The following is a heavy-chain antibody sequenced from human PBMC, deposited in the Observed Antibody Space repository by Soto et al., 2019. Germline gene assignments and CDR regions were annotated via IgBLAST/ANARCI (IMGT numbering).Heavy chain of an antibody. CDR2: IVVGSGNT. D-gene: IGHD2-2*01. Sequence: QMQLVQSGPEVKKPGTSVKVSCKASGFTFTSSAMQWVRQARGQRLEWIGWIVVGSGNTNYAQKFQERVTITRDMSTSTAYMELSSLRSEDTAVYYCAADLGYCSSTSCSTGGYYYYYYMDVWGKGTTVTVSS. V-gene: IGHV1-58*02. CDR3: AADLGYCSSTSCSTGGYYYYYYMDV. J-gene: IGHJ6*03. CDR1: GFTFTSSA.